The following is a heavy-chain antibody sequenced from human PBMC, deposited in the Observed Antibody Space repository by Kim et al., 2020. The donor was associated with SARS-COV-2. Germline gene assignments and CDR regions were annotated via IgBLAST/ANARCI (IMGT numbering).Heavy chain of an antibody. J-gene: IGHJ4*02. V-gene: IGHV4-39*01. CDR1: GASISSSGYY. D-gene: IGHD2-2*02. CDR3: ARHFRGTSIRFLGLFQFDY. CDR2: VYYTGST. Sequence: SESLSLTCTVSGASISSSGYYWGWLRQPPGKGLEWIGSVYYTGSTYSNPSLRSRFTISVHTSKNQFSLTLCSMTAAYTVVYYCARHFRGTSIRFLGLFQFDYWGQGTLVTVSS.